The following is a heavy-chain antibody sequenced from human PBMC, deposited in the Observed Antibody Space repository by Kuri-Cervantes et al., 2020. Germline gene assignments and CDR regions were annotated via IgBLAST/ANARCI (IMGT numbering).Heavy chain of an antibody. CDR2: ISSSSSYT. CDR3: ARCLNYYDSSGYYSIDAFDI. V-gene: IGHV3-21*04. Sequence: GGSLRLSCAASGFTFSSYSMNWVRQAPGKGLEWVSSISSSSSYTYYADSVKGRFTISRDNSKNTLYLQMNGLRAEDTAVYYCARCLNYYDSSGYYSIDAFDIWGQGTMVTVSS. D-gene: IGHD3-22*01. CDR1: GFTFSSYS. J-gene: IGHJ3*02.